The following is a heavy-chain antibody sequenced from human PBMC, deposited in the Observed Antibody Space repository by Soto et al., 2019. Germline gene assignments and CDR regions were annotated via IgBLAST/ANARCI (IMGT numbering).Heavy chain of an antibody. Sequence: QVQLQESGPGLVKPSQTLSLTCTVSGGSISSGGYYWSWIRQHPGKGLEWIGYIYYSGSTYYNPCLKSRVTISVDTSKNQFSLKLSSVTAADTAVYYCARGGAWYQLTPYWYFDLWGRGTLVTVSS. V-gene: IGHV4-31*03. J-gene: IGHJ2*01. CDR3: ARGGAWYQLTPYWYFDL. CDR1: GGSISSGGYY. D-gene: IGHD2-2*01. CDR2: IYYSGST.